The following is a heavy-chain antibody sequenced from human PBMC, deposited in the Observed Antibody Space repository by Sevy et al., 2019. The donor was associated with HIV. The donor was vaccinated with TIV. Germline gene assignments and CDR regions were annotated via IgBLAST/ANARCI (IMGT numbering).Heavy chain of an antibody. V-gene: IGHV3-23*01. CDR1: GFSFDSYG. D-gene: IGHD3-22*01. Sequence: GGSLRLSCAVSGFSFDSYGMTWVRQAPGKGLEWVSGISGSGTRTYYADSVKGRFIISRDNSKNTLYLQMNSLRSEDTARKYGAEGGGGHYDPDEIGYYFYYYNMDVWGKGTTVTVSS. J-gene: IGHJ6*03. CDR2: ISGSGTRT. CDR3: AEGGGGHYDPDEIGYYFYYYNMDV.